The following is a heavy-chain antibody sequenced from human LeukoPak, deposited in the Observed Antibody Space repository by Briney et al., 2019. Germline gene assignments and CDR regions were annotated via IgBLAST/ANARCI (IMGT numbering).Heavy chain of an antibody. Sequence: PSQTLSLTCAVSGGSISSGGYSWSWIRQPPGKGLEWIGYIYHSGSTYYNPSLKSRVTISVDRSKNRFSLKLSSVTAADTAVYYCARVPRNCGGDCYSDDAFDIWGQGTMVTVSS. D-gene: IGHD2-21*02. CDR3: ARVPRNCGGDCYSDDAFDI. CDR2: IYHSGST. J-gene: IGHJ3*02. V-gene: IGHV4-30-2*01. CDR1: GGSISSGGYS.